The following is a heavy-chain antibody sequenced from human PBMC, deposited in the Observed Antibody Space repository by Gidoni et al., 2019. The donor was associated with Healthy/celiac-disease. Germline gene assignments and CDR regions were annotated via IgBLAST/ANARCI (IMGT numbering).Heavy chain of an antibody. J-gene: IGHJ1*01. V-gene: IGHV4-59*01. CDR1: GGSISSYY. Sequence: QVQLQESGPGLVKPSETLSLTCTVAGGSISSYYWSWIRQPPGKGLEWIGYIYYSGSTNYNPSLKSRVTISVDTSKNQFSLKLSSVTAADTAVYYCATAYCGGDCYSAEYFQHWGQGTLVTVSS. CDR3: ATAYCGGDCYSAEYFQH. CDR2: IYYSGST. D-gene: IGHD2-21*02.